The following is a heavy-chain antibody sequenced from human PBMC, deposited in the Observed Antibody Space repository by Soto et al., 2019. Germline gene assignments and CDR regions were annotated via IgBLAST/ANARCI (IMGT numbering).Heavy chain of an antibody. Sequence: QVQLQESGPGLVKPSETLSLTCTVSGGSNSSYYWSWIRQPAGKGLEWIVRIYTSGSTNYNPSLKSRVTMSVDTSKNQFSLKLSSVTAADTAVYYCARWYSSSWTDYYYYGMDVWGQGTMVTVSS. CDR2: IYTSGST. CDR1: GGSNSSYY. J-gene: IGHJ6*02. CDR3: ARWYSSSWTDYYYYGMDV. D-gene: IGHD6-13*01. V-gene: IGHV4-4*07.